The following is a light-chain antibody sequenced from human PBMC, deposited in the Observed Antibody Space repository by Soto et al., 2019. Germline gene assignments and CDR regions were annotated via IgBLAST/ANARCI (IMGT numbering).Light chain of an antibody. CDR1: SSDVGGYNY. Sequence: QSVLTQPASVSGSPGQSITISCTGTSSDVGGYNYVSWFQQHPGKAPKLTIYDVSKRPSGVPDRFSGSKSGNTASLTISGLQAEDEADYYCSSYAGGYTWVFGGGTKLTVL. CDR3: SSYAGGYTWV. CDR2: DVS. V-gene: IGLV2-11*01. J-gene: IGLJ3*02.